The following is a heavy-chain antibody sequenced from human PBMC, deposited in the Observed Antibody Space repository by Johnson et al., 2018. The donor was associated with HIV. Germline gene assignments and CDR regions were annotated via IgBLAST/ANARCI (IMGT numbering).Heavy chain of an antibody. CDR1: GFTFSSYG. D-gene: IGHD1-26*01. Sequence: QVQVVESGGGLVQPGGSLRLSCAASGFTFSSYGMHWVRQAPGKGLEWVAVISYDGSNKYYADSVKGRFTISRDNSKNTLYLQMNSLRAEATAVYYCARLGPHDAFDIWGQGTMVTVSS. CDR3: ARLGPHDAFDI. CDR2: ISYDGSNK. J-gene: IGHJ3*02. V-gene: IGHV3-30*03.